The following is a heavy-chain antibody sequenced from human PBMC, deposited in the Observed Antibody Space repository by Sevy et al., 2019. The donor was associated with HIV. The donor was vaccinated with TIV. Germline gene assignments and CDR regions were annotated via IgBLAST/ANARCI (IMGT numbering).Heavy chain of an antibody. CDR2: IWNDRSDQ. D-gene: IGHD3-22*01. Sequence: GGSLRLSCAASGFTLSRYGMHWVRQAPGKGLEWLAVIWNDRSDQYYADSVKGRFTISRDNSKNTLYLQMNSLRAEDTAVYYCASLPSHYYDRSAYSGDDGFDIWGQGTMVTVSS. CDR3: ASLPSHYYDRSAYSGDDGFDI. J-gene: IGHJ3*02. CDR1: GFTLSRYG. V-gene: IGHV3-33*01.